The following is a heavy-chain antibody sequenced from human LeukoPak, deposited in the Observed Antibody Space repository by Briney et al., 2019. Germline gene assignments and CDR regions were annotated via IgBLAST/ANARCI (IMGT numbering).Heavy chain of an antibody. D-gene: IGHD3-10*01. J-gene: IGHJ4*02. V-gene: IGHV3-23*01. CDR2: ISGGGGTT. CDR3: VRGGSLFEY. Sequence: PGGSLRLSCAASGFTFSSYAMSWVRQAPGKRLEWVSAISGGGGTTYYADSVKGRFTISRDNSKNTLFLRMNSLRVEDTAVYYCVRGGSLFEYWGQGALVTVSS. CDR1: GFTFSSYA.